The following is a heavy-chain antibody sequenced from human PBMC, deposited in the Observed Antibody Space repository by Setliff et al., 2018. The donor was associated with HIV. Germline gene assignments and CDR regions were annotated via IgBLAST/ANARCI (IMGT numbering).Heavy chain of an antibody. V-gene: IGHV4-34*01. CDR2: TNPSGST. CDR1: VGSFSGHY. Sequence: SETLSLTCAVYVGSFSGHYWIWIRQPPGKGLEWIGETNPSGSTKYNPSLKSRVTISVDRSKNQFSLKLTSVTAADTAVYYCARGQDLGATWTGYYYYYMDVWG. J-gene: IGHJ6*03. CDR3: ARGQDLGATWTGYYYYYMDV. D-gene: IGHD1-26*01.